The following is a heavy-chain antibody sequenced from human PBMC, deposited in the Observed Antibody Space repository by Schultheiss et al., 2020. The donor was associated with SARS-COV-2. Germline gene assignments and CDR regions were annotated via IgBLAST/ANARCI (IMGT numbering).Heavy chain of an antibody. V-gene: IGHV4-4*07. CDR1: GGSISSYY. Sequence: SETLSLTCTVSGGSISSYYWSWIRQPPGKGLEWIGRIYTSGSTNYNPSLKSRVTISVDTSKNQFSLKLSSVTAADTAVYYCARLAARRGWFDPWGQGTLVTVSS. J-gene: IGHJ5*02. D-gene: IGHD6-6*01. CDR2: IYTSGST. CDR3: ARLAARRGWFDP.